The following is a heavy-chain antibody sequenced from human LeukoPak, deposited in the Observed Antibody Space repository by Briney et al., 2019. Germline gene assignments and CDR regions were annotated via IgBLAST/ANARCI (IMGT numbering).Heavy chain of an antibody. CDR3: ARAASYYGSGSYYKGNWFDP. Sequence: PSETLSLTCTVYGGSFSGYYWSWIRQPPGKGLEWIGEINHSGSTNYNPSLKSRVTISVDTSKNQFSLKLSSVTAADTAVYYCARAASYYGSGSYYKGNWFDPWGQGTLVTVSS. D-gene: IGHD3-10*01. CDR2: INHSGST. V-gene: IGHV4-34*01. CDR1: GGSFSGYY. J-gene: IGHJ5*02.